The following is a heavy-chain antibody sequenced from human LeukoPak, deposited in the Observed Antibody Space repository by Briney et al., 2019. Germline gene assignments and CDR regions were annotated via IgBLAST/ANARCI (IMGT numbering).Heavy chain of an antibody. CDR1: GYTFTSYD. CDR3: ARARRDRTALGRAGMTYYYYYMDV. V-gene: IGHV1-8*01. CDR2: MNPNSGNT. Sequence: ASVKVSCKASGYTFTSYDINWVRQATGQGLEWMGWMNPNSGNTGYAQKFQGRVTMTRNTSISTAYMELSSLRSEDTAVYYCARARRDRTALGRAGMTYYYYYMDVWGKGTTVTVSS. J-gene: IGHJ6*03. D-gene: IGHD5-24*01.